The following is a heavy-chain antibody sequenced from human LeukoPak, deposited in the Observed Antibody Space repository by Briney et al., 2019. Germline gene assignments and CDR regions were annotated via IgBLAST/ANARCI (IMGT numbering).Heavy chain of an antibody. V-gene: IGHV3-74*01. CDR1: GFTFRTYW. Sequence: GGSLRLSCAASGFTFRTYWMHWVRQTPGQGLVWVSRINSDGSTTNYADSVKGRFTVSRDNAKNSLYLQINSLRAEDTAVYYCARKTVVRSYFDYWGQGTPVTVSS. J-gene: IGHJ4*02. CDR3: ARKTVVRSYFDY. CDR2: INSDGSTT. D-gene: IGHD4-23*01.